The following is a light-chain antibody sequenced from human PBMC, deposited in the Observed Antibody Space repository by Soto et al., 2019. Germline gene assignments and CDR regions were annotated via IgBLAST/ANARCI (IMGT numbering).Light chain of an antibody. CDR3: SSYTSINTLL. V-gene: IGLV2-14*03. CDR1: SSDVGGNNF. Sequence: QSVLTQPASVSGSPGQSITISCTGTSSDVGGNNFVSWYQQHPDKAPKPLIYAITNRPSGVSGRFSGSKSGSTASLTISGLQTEDEADDYCSSYTSINTLLFGTGTKVTV. CDR2: AIT. J-gene: IGLJ1*01.